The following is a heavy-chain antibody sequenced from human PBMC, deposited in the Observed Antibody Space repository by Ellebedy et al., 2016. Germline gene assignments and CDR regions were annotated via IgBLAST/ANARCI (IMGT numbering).Heavy chain of an antibody. D-gene: IGHD3-9*01. Sequence: SETLSLXCTISGGSISGYYWSWIRQPPGKELEWIGYIHYSGNTNYNPSLKSRVTISVDTSKNQFSLKLSSVTAADTAVYYCARSNILTGYCDYWGQGTLVTVSS. CDR2: IHYSGNT. CDR3: ARSNILTGYCDY. J-gene: IGHJ4*02. CDR1: GGSISGYY. V-gene: IGHV4-59*01.